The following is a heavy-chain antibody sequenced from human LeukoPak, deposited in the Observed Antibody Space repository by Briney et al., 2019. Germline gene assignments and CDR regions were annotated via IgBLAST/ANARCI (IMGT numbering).Heavy chain of an antibody. CDR3: ARAVGGSWQWQYFQH. D-gene: IGHD2-15*01. CDR2: IYYSGST. J-gene: IGHJ1*01. CDR1: GGSISSSSYY. V-gene: IGHV4-39*07. Sequence: PSETLSLTCTVSGGSISSSSYYWGWIRQPPGKGLEWIGSIYYSGSTYYNPSLKSRVTISVDTSKNQFSLRLSSVTAADTAVYYCARAVGGSWQWQYFQHWGQGTLVTVSS.